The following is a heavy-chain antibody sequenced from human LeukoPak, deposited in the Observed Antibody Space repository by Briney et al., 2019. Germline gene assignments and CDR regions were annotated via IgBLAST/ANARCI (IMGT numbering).Heavy chain of an antibody. CDR3: ARDQEGFDY. V-gene: IGHV1-46*01. CDR1: GYTFTNNY. Sequence: ASVKVSCKASGYTFTNNYLHWVRQAPGQGLEWMGMIYPRDGSTSYAQNFQGRVTVTRDTSTTTVHMELRGLRSEDTAVYCCARDQEGFDYWGQGTVVTVSS. CDR2: IYPRDGST. J-gene: IGHJ4*02.